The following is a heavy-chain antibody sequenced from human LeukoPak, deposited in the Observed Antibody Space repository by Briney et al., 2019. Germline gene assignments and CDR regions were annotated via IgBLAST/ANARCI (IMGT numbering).Heavy chain of an antibody. CDR3: ARGSPIGIAARPKYYCMDV. Sequence: SSVKVSCKASGYTFTSYDIDWVRQATGQGLEWMGWMNPNSGNTGYAQKFQGRVTMTRNTSISTAYMELSSLRSEDTAVYYCARGSPIGIAARPKYYCMDVWGKGTTVTVSS. CDR1: GYTFTSYD. D-gene: IGHD6-6*01. V-gene: IGHV1-8*01. CDR2: MNPNSGNT. J-gene: IGHJ6*03.